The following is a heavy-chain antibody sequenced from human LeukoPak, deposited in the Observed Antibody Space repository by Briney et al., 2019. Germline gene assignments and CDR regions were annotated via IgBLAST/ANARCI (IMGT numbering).Heavy chain of an antibody. Sequence: GASVKVSCKASGYTFTGYYMHWVRQAPGQGLEWMGRINPNSGGTNYAQKFQGRVTMTRDTSISTAYMELSRLRSDDTAVYYCAREITTSRGAFDIWGQGTMVTVSS. D-gene: IGHD3-22*01. CDR1: GYTFTGYY. J-gene: IGHJ3*02. CDR2: INPNSGGT. CDR3: AREITTSRGAFDI. V-gene: IGHV1-2*06.